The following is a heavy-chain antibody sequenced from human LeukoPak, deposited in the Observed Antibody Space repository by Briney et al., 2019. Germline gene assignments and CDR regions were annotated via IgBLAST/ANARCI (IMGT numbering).Heavy chain of an antibody. V-gene: IGHV4-4*07. CDR1: GGSISSYY. CDR2: IYTSGST. Sequence: PSETLSLTCTVSGGSISSYYWSWIRQPAGKGLEWIGRIYTSGSTNYNPSLKSRVTMSVDTSKNQFSLKLSSVTAADTAVYYCARGGLVPAANYYYYYYMDVWGKGTTVTVSS. CDR3: ARGGLVPAANYYYYYYMDV. D-gene: IGHD2-2*01. J-gene: IGHJ6*03.